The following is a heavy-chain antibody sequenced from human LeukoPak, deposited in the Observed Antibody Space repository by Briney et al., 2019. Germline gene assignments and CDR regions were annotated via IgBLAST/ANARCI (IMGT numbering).Heavy chain of an antibody. J-gene: IGHJ3*02. CDR1: GFMFGSYS. V-gene: IGHV3-21*01. Sequence: GGSLRLSCAASGFMFGSYSMNWVRQAPGKGLEWVSSISGSGGYVYYADSMKGRFTISRDNAKNSLYLQMNSLRAEDTAVYYCAREKFGDEAFDIWGQGTMVTVSS. CDR2: ISGSGGYV. D-gene: IGHD3-10*01. CDR3: AREKFGDEAFDI.